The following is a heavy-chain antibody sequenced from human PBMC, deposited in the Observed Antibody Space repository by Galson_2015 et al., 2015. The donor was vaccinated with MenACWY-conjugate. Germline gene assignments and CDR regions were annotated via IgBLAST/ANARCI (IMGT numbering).Heavy chain of an antibody. D-gene: IGHD4-17*01. CDR1: GFTFGDYA. V-gene: IGHV3-23*01. CDR2: ISGSGGAT. Sequence: SLRLSCAASGFTFGDYAMSWFRQAPGKGLECVSVISGSGGATFYADSATGRFTISRDNAENTGNPQMNSLRVEDTAVYSCTRKLGSTVTTDWVDYWGQGTLVTVSS. J-gene: IGHJ4*02. CDR3: TRKLGSTVTTDWVDY.